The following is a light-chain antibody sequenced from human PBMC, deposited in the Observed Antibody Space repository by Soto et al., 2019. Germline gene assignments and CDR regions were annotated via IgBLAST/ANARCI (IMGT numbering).Light chain of an antibody. CDR1: QSVSSY. V-gene: IGKV3-11*01. Sequence: EIVLTQSPATLSLSPGDRATLSCRASQSVSSYLALYQQKPGQAPRLLIYDASNRATGFPARFSGSGSGTDFALTITSLEPEDFAVYYCQQRSNWPSTFGGGTTVEIK. J-gene: IGKJ4*01. CDR2: DAS. CDR3: QQRSNWPST.